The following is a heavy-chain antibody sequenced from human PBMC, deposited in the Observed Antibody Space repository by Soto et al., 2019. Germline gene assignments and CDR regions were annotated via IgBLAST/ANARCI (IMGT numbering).Heavy chain of an antibody. CDR3: AREGCSSTTCYGPNSFDY. V-gene: IGHV3-48*01. Sequence: GGSLRLSCEVTGFTFSSYSMNWVRQAPGKGLEWVSYISSSSGTIYYADSVKGRFTISRDNAKNSLYLQMNSLRAEDTAVYFCAREGCSSTTCYGPNSFDYWGQGTLVTVSS. J-gene: IGHJ4*02. D-gene: IGHD2-2*01. CDR1: GFTFSSYS. CDR2: ISSSSGTI.